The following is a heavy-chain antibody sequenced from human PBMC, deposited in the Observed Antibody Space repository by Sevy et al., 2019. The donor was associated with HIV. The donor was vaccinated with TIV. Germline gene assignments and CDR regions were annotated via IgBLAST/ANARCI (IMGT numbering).Heavy chain of an antibody. CDR3: ARVPTYYYGSSTYFDY. Sequence: ASVKVYCKASGFSFSSYGFTWVRQAPGQGLEWMGWIGVYNGNSNSAQRLQGRVTLTTDTSTSTVYMELSGLKADDTAVHYCARVPTYYYGSSTYFDYWGQGTPVTVSS. J-gene: IGHJ4*02. CDR1: GFSFSSYG. D-gene: IGHD3-10*01. CDR2: IGVYNGNS. V-gene: IGHV1-18*01.